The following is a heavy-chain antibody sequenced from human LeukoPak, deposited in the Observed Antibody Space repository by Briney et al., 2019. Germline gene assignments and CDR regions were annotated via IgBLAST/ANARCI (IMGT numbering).Heavy chain of an antibody. CDR1: GFTFSSYG. V-gene: IGHV3-30*18. D-gene: IGHD6-6*01. Sequence: GGSLRLSCAASGFTFSSYGMHWVRQAPGKGLEWVAVISYDGSNKYYADSVEGRFTISRDNSKNTLYLQMNSLRAEDTAVYYCAKGASIAARYGMDVWGQGTTVTVSS. CDR2: ISYDGSNK. J-gene: IGHJ6*02. CDR3: AKGASIAARYGMDV.